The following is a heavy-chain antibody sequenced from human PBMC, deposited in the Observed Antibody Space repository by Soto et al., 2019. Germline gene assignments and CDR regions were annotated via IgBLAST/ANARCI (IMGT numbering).Heavy chain of an antibody. J-gene: IGHJ4*02. CDR3: ARWSYLDY. CDR1: GFSFGSYA. Sequence: GGSLRLSCAASGFSFGSYALSWVRQAPGRGLEWVSTISGSDGKTFYADSVKGRFSISRDTSQNTLYLQMNSLRADDTAIYYCARWSYLDYWGQGTRVTVSS. D-gene: IGHD3-3*01. V-gene: IGHV3-23*01. CDR2: ISGSDGKT.